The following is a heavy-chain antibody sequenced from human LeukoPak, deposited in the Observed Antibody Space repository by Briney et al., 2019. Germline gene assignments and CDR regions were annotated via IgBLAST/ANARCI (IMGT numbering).Heavy chain of an antibody. Sequence: SVKVSCKASGGTFSSYAISWVRQAPGQGLEWMGRIIPILGIANYAQKFQGRVTITADKSTSTAYTELSSLRSEDTAVYYCAIQLERSSNDAFDIWGQGTMVTVSS. CDR1: GGTFSSYA. CDR3: AIQLERSSNDAFDI. CDR2: IIPILGIA. D-gene: IGHD1-1*01. J-gene: IGHJ3*02. V-gene: IGHV1-69*04.